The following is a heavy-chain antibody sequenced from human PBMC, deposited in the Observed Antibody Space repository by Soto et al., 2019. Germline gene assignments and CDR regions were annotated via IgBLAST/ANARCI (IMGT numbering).Heavy chain of an antibody. CDR2: IYYSGST. CDR1: GGSISSGDYY. D-gene: IGHD3-10*01. Sequence: QVQLQESGPGLVKPSQTLSLTCTVSGGSISSGDYYWSWIRQPPGKGLEWIGYIYYSGSTYYNPSLKSRVNXSXDXXKNPFSLKLSSVTAADTAVYYCARVGGFGATTIDYWGQGTLVTVSS. J-gene: IGHJ4*02. CDR3: ARVGGFGATTIDY. V-gene: IGHV4-30-4*01.